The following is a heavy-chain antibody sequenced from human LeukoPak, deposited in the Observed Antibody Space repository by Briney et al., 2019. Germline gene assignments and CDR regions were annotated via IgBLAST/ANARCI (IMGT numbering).Heavy chain of an antibody. CDR3: ARSDGYGLVGI. CDR2: IYSSGST. Sequence: SETLSLTCRVSVDPIRSGSNYWGWIPQPPGKTLERIGSIYSSGSTYYNSSLKSRVIILIATAKNHFSLNLSSVTAADTAVYYCARSDGYGLVGIWGQGTMVTVSS. D-gene: IGHD3-10*01. V-gene: IGHV4-39*07. CDR1: VDPIRSGSNY. J-gene: IGHJ3*02.